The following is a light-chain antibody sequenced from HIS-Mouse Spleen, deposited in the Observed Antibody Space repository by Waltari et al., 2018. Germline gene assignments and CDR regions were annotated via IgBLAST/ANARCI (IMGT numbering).Light chain of an antibody. CDR2: EGS. V-gene: IGLV2-23*01. Sequence: QSALTQPASVSGSPGQSITISCTGTSSGLGSYNLVSWYQQHPGKAPKLRIYEGSKRPSGVSNRFSGSKSGNTASLTISGLQAEDEADYYCCSYAGSSTWVFGGGTKLTVL. CDR3: CSYAGSSTWV. J-gene: IGLJ3*02. CDR1: SSGLGSYNL.